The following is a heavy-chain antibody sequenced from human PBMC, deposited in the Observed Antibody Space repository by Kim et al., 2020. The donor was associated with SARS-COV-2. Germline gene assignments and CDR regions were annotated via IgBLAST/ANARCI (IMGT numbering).Heavy chain of an antibody. V-gene: IGHV5-10-1*01. Sequence: GESLKISCKGSGYSFTSYWISWVRQMPGKGLEWMGRIDPSDSYTNYSPSFQGHVTISADKSISTAYLQWSSLKASDTAMYYCARHLLRGAEGYDWFDPWGQGTLVTVSS. CDR2: IDPSDSYT. J-gene: IGHJ5*02. CDR3: ARHLLRGAEGYDWFDP. D-gene: IGHD6-13*01. CDR1: GYSFTSYW.